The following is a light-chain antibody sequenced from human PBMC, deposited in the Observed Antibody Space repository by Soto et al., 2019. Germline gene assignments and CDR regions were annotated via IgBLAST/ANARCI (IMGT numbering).Light chain of an antibody. CDR2: NAS. CDR1: QTVGGY. Sequence: EIVLTQSPATMSLSPGERATLSCRASQTVGGYLAWYQQKGGQAPRLLIYNASNSATGIPARFSGSGSGTDFTLTISSLEPEDFAFYYCQQRANWPLTFGGGTKVEIK. CDR3: QQRANWPLT. V-gene: IGKV3-11*01. J-gene: IGKJ4*01.